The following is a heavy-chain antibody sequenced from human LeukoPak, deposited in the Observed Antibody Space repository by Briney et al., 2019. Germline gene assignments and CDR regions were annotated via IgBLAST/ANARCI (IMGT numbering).Heavy chain of an antibody. J-gene: IGHJ4*02. CDR1: GFTVSSNY. Sequence: GGSLRLSCAASGFTVSSNYMSWVRQAPGKGLEWVSVIYSGGSTYYADSVKGRFTISRDNSKNTLYLQMNSLRAEDTAVYYCARDGIAVAGTEKNFDYWGQGTLVTVSS. CDR2: IYSGGST. V-gene: IGHV3-53*01. CDR3: ARDGIAVAGTEKNFDY. D-gene: IGHD6-19*01.